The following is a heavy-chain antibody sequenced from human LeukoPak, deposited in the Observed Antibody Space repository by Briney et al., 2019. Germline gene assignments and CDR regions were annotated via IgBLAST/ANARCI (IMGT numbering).Heavy chain of an antibody. CDR3: ARGGNYWPQWWFDP. CDR2: IYYTGST. D-gene: IGHD1-26*01. V-gene: IGHV4-59*01. Sequence: SETLSLTCTVSGGSISTYYWSWLRQPPGKGPEWIGYIYYTGSTSYNPSLKSRVTMSLDASKNQFSLELNSVTPADTAVYYCARGGNYWPQWWFDPWGRGTLVSGSS. J-gene: IGHJ5*02. CDR1: GGSISTYY.